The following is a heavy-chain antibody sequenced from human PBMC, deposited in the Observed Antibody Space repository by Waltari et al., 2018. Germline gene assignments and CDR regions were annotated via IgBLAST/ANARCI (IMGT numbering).Heavy chain of an antibody. Sequence: EVQLVESGGGLVQPGGSLRLSCAASGFTFSSYAMSWVRQAPGKGLEWVSAISGSGGSTYYADSMKGLFTISRDNSKNTLYLQMNSLRAEDTAVYYCAKGNGSSWYASIDYWGQGTLVTVSS. CDR2: ISGSGGST. CDR1: GFTFSSYA. V-gene: IGHV3-23*04. D-gene: IGHD6-13*01. CDR3: AKGNGSSWYASIDY. J-gene: IGHJ4*02.